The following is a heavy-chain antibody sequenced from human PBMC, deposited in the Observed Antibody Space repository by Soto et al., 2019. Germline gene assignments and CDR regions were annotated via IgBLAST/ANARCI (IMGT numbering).Heavy chain of an antibody. J-gene: IGHJ6*02. CDR3: ARSIQLRFPNYYYYYGMVV. CDR2: IIPIFGTA. CDR1: GGTFSSYA. V-gene: IGHV1-69*12. D-gene: IGHD3-3*01. Sequence: QVQLVQSGAEVKKPGSSVKVSCKASGGTFSSYAISWVRQAPGQGLEWMGGIIPIFGTANYAQKFQGRVTITADESTSTAYMELSSLRSEDTAVYYCARSIQLRFPNYYYYYGMVVWGQGTTVTVSS.